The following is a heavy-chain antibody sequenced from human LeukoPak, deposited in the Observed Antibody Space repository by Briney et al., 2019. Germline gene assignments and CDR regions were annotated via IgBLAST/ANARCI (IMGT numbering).Heavy chain of an antibody. D-gene: IGHD6-13*01. J-gene: IGHJ4*02. CDR2: INPNSGGT. CDR1: GYTFTSYY. V-gene: IGHV1-2*02. Sequence: ASVKVSCKASGYTFTSYYMHWVRQAPGQGLEWMGWINPNSGGTNYAQKFQGRVTMTRDTSISTAYMELSRLRSDDTAVYYCARRAPEKSSSWHNWGQGTLVTVSS. CDR3: ARRAPEKSSSWHN.